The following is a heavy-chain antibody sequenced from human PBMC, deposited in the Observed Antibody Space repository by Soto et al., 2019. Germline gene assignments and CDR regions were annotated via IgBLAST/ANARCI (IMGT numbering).Heavy chain of an antibody. J-gene: IGHJ4*01. Sequence: PVGSLRLSCAASGFPFSSYAMNWVRQVRGKGLEWVSSIGGSGASTDYADSVKGRFTISRDNYKTTLFLQMNSLRAEDTAVYYGAEALRYYDGSETFVYLGHGTLVTLSS. CDR1: GFPFSSYA. V-gene: IGHV3-23*01. CDR2: IGGSGAST. D-gene: IGHD3-16*01. CDR3: AEALRYYDGSETFVY.